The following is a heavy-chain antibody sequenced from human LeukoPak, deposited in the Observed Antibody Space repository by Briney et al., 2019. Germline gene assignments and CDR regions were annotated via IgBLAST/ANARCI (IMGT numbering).Heavy chain of an antibody. D-gene: IGHD3-9*01. J-gene: IGHJ4*02. CDR3: ARDLWVYGILTGFCY. CDR1: GSTFTDSY. V-gene: IGHV1-2*02. Sequence: ASVKVSCKASGSTFTDSYIQWVRQAPGQGLEWMGWINPDSGATNYAQKFQGRVTVTRDTSISTAYMELSSLTSDDTAVYFCARDLWVYGILTGFCYWGQGTLVTVSS. CDR2: INPDSGAT.